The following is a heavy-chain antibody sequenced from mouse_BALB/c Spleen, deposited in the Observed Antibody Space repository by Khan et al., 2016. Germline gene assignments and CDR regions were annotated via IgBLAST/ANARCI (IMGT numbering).Heavy chain of an antibody. Sequence: QVQLQQAGAELAKPGASVKMSCKASGCTFTSYWMHWVKQRPGQGLEWIGYINPSTGYTEYNKNFKDKATLTADKTSSSSYMRLCSLTAEDTAVYYCAWVFAYWGQGTLVTVSA. J-gene: IGHJ3*01. CDR3: AWVFAY. CDR2: INPSTGYT. CDR1: GCTFTSYW. V-gene: IGHV1-7*01.